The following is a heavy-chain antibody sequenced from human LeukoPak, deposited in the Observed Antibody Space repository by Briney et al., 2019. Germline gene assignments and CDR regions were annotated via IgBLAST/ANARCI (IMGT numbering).Heavy chain of an antibody. CDR1: GFTFTSSA. D-gene: IGHD2-15*01. Sequence: SVKVSCKASGFTFTSSAVQWVRQARGQRLEWIGWIVAGSGNTNYAQKFQERVTITRDMSTSTAYMELSSLRSEDTAVYYCAAGMVLLGSRSPYFDYWGQGTLVTVSS. CDR2: IVAGSGNT. CDR3: AAGMVLLGSRSPYFDY. V-gene: IGHV1-58*01. J-gene: IGHJ4*02.